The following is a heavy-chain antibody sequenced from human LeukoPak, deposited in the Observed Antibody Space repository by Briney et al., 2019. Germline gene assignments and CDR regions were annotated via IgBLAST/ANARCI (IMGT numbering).Heavy chain of an antibody. Sequence: GGSLRLSCAVSGFSVSTYAMSWARQAPGKGLEWVSAIVGSRDKTYYAESVKGRFTISRDNSKNTLYLQMNSLRAEDTAVYYCAKVAAAGIGYFQHWGQGTLVTVSS. CDR2: IVGSRDKT. CDR3: AKVAAAGIGYFQH. J-gene: IGHJ1*01. CDR1: GFSVSTYA. D-gene: IGHD6-13*01. V-gene: IGHV3-23*01.